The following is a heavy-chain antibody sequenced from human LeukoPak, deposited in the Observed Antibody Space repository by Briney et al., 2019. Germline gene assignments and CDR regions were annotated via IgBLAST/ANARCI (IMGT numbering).Heavy chain of an antibody. D-gene: IGHD2-15*01. Sequence: PGGSLRLSCAASGFTFSSYAMSWVRQAPGKGLEWVSAISGSGGSTYYADSVKGRFTISRDNSKNTLYLQMNSLRAEDTAVYYCARGYCSGGRCYYGTFDYWGQGTLVTVSS. CDR1: GFTFSSYA. CDR2: ISGSGGST. J-gene: IGHJ4*02. CDR3: ARGYCSGGRCYYGTFDY. V-gene: IGHV3-23*01.